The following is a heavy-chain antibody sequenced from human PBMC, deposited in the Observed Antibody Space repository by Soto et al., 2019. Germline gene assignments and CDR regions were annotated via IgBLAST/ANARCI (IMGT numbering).Heavy chain of an antibody. J-gene: IGHJ3*02. CDR3: TTDLVITMIVVVIESGAFDS. CDR2: IKSKTDGGTT. Sequence: GGSLRLSCAASGFTFSNAWMNWVRQAPGKGLEWVGRIKSKTDGGTTDYAAPVKGRFTIPRDDSKNTLYLQMNSLKTEDTAVYYCTTDLVITMIVVVIESGAFDSWGQGTMVTVSS. D-gene: IGHD3-22*01. V-gene: IGHV3-15*07. CDR1: GFTFSNAW.